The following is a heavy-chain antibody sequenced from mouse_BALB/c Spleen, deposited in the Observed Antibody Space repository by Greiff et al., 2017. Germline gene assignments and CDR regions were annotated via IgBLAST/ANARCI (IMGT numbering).Heavy chain of an antibody. J-gene: IGHJ4*01. CDR2: ISSGSSTI. D-gene: IGHD2-1*01. CDR1: GFTFSSFG. Sequence: EVMLVESGGGLVQPGGSRKLSCAASGFTFSSFGMHWVRQAPEKGLEWVAYISSGSSTIYYADTVKGRFTISRDNPKNTLFLQMTSLRSEDTAMYYCARESLHAMDYWGQGTSVTVSS. CDR3: ARESLHAMDY. V-gene: IGHV5-17*02.